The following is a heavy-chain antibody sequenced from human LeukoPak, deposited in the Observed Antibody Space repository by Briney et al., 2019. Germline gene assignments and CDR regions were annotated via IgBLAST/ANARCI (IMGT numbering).Heavy chain of an antibody. CDR1: GFTVSSNY. CDR2: ISGSGGST. J-gene: IGHJ4*02. CDR3: AKDLTVGYFDY. D-gene: IGHD4-23*01. V-gene: IGHV3-23*01. Sequence: PGGSLRLSCAASGFTVSSNYMSWVRQAPGKGLEWVSAISGSGGSTYYADSVKGRFTISRDNSKNTLYLQMNSLRAEDTAVYYCAKDLTVGYFDYWGQGTLVTVSS.